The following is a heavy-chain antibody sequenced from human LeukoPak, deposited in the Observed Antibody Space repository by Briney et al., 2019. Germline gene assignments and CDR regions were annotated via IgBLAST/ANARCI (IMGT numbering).Heavy chain of an antibody. J-gene: IGHJ4*02. D-gene: IGHD5-12*01. V-gene: IGHV4-61*01. CDR3: ARLIGESGFFY. Sequence: SETLSLTCTVSGGSVSSGSYYWSWIRQPPGKGLEWIGYIYYSGSTNYNPSLKSRVTISVDTSKNQFSLKLSSVTAADTAVYYCARLIGESGFFYWGQGTLVTVSS. CDR2: IYYSGST. CDR1: GGSVSSGSYY.